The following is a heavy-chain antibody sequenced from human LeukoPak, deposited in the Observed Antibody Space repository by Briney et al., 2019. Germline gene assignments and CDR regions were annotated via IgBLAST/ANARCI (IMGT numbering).Heavy chain of an antibody. CDR3: ASWAGNTQSDSWSGPFDY. CDR2: ISAGGRTT. J-gene: IGHJ4*02. D-gene: IGHD3-3*01. V-gene: IGHV3-48*03. Sequence: PGGSLRLSCAVSGLTFSNLKMNWVRQAPGKGLEWVSYISAGGRTTFNADSVTGRFTISRDNAKNSLYLQMSSLRVEDTAVYYCASWAGNTQSDSWSGPFDYWGQGSLVTVSS. CDR1: GLTFSNLK.